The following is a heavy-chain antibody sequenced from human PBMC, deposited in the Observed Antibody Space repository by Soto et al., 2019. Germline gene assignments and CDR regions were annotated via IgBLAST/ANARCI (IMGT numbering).Heavy chain of an antibody. CDR3: ARDRRVTKSWSPGDYSFYGMDL. Sequence: QVHLQESGPGLMKPSQTLSLTCTVSGGSITSGDYYWNWIRQAPGKGLEWIGHIFYSGSTSYNPSIKSRVTISLDTSNNQFSLNPNSVTAAATAVYYCARDRRVTKSWSPGDYSFYGMDLWGQGTTVTFSS. J-gene: IGHJ6*01. D-gene: IGHD6-13*01. CDR1: GGSITSGDYY. CDR2: IFYSGST. V-gene: IGHV4-30-4*01.